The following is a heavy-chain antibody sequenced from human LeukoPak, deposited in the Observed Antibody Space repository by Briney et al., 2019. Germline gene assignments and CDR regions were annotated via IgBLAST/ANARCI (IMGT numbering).Heavy chain of an antibody. CDR2: VNPKSGDT. V-gene: IGHV1-18*04. D-gene: IGHD4-17*01. Sequence: ASVKVSCKASGVTLTTYYIHWMRQAPGQGLEWMGWVNPKSGDTNYAQKLQGRVTMTTDTSTSTAYMELRSLRSDDTAVYYCARVLRADNWFDPWGQGTLVTVSS. CDR1: GVTLTTYY. J-gene: IGHJ5*02. CDR3: ARVLRADNWFDP.